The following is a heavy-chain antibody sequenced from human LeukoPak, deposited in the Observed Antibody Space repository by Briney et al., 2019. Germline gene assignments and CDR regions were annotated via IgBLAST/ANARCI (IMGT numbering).Heavy chain of an antibody. J-gene: IGHJ6*03. CDR3: AKNGDRGAYCTGGTCYPYFYYYMDV. V-gene: IGHV3-30*02. CDR1: GFTFSSYG. CDR2: IRYDGSDK. D-gene: IGHD2-15*01. Sequence: GGSLRLSCAASGFTFSSYGMHWVRQAPGKGLEWVAFIRYDGSDKFYADSVKGRFTISRDNSKNTLYLQMNSLRAEDTAIYYCAKNGDRGAYCTGGTCYPYFYYYMDVWGKGTTVTVSS.